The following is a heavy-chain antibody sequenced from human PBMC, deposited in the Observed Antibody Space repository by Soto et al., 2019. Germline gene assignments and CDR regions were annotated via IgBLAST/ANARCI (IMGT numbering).Heavy chain of an antibody. CDR2: IWFAGSKK. Sequence: QMQLVESGGGVVQPGRSLRLSCAASGFTFRSYGIHWVRQAPGKGLEWVALIWFAGSKKYYVDSVKGRFAVSRDNSKNTLYLQMNSLRVEDTAVYYCARERLVPYGYVMDVWGQGTTVTVSS. D-gene: IGHD2-2*01. J-gene: IGHJ6*02. CDR3: ARERLVPYGYVMDV. CDR1: GFTFRSYG. V-gene: IGHV3-33*01.